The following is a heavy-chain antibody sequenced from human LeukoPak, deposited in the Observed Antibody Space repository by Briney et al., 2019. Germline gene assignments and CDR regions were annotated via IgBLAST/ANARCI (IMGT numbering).Heavy chain of an antibody. CDR1: GFTFSSYW. CDR2: SNSDGSST. CDR3: ARGGDYPFDY. Sequence: PGVSLRRSCAASGFTFSSYWMHWFRQAPGKGLVWVSRSNSDGSSTNYADSVKGRLTISRDNAKTTLYLQMNSLRAEDTAVYYCARGGDYPFDYWGQGPLVTVSS. D-gene: IGHD4-17*01. V-gene: IGHV3-74*01. J-gene: IGHJ4*02.